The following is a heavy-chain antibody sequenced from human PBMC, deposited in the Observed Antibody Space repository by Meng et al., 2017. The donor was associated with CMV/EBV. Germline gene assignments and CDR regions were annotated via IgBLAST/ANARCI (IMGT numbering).Heavy chain of an antibody. V-gene: IGHV3-7*01. CDR2: MKPDGGEN. J-gene: IGHJ6*02. CDR1: GFIFDIYW. D-gene: IGHD2-2*02. Sequence: GGSLRLSCAASGFIFDIYWMTWVRQAPGKGLEWVASMKPDGGENYYVDSVKGRFTISRDTVRNSVYLQMNSLRAEDTAVYYCAKRIVPAAILSVYYYYGMDVWGQGTTVTVSS. CDR3: AKRIVPAAILSVYYYYGMDV.